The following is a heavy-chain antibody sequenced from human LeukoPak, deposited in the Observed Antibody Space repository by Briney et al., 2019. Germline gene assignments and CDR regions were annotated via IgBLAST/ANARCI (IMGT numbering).Heavy chain of an antibody. V-gene: IGHV4-59*08. D-gene: IGHD4-23*01. Sequence: SETLSLTCTVSGDAISRSSWSWIRQTPGKGLEWVGYMFYGGTTYHNPSLKSRLIMSVDTSKDQFSLKLSSVTAADTAVYFYARHKVHDFGGSDWYFDLWGRGTLVIVSS. CDR3: ARHKVHDFGGSDWYFDL. CDR2: MFYGGTT. CDR1: GDAISRSS. J-gene: IGHJ2*01.